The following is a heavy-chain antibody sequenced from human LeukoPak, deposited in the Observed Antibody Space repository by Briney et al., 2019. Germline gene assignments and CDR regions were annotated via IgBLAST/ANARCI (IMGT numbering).Heavy chain of an antibody. CDR3: ARMKAFWSGYDYYYYFYYIDV. CDR1: RGTFSRYA. J-gene: IGHJ6*03. CDR2: IIPIFGTA. D-gene: IGHD3-3*01. V-gene: IGHV1-69*05. Sequence: SVKVSCTPSRGTFSRYAISWVRRAAGHGLEWMGGIIPIFGTAKYAQKIQGRVTITTDESTSTAYMELSSLRSDDTAVYYWARMKAFWSGYDYYYYFYYIDVWGKGTTVTVSS.